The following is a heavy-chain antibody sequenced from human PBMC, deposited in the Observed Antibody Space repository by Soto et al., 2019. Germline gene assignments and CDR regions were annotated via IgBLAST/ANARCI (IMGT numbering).Heavy chain of an antibody. Sequence: EVQLAESGGGLAQPGGSLRLSCAASGFTISGYAMDWVRQAPGKGLEYVAGISSDGVGTYYANSVQGRFTISRDKSKNTVYLQMGSLRPADMAVYYCARRARPDFYYMDVWGKGTTVTVSS. J-gene: IGHJ6*03. CDR3: ARRARPDFYYMDV. D-gene: IGHD6-6*01. CDR2: ISSDGVGT. V-gene: IGHV3-64*01. CDR1: GFTISGYA.